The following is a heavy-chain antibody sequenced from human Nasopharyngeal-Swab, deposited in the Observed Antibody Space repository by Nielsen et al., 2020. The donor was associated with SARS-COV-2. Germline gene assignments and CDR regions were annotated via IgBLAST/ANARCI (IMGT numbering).Heavy chain of an antibody. J-gene: IGHJ4*02. CDR3: ASAYYDFWSGDEYYFDY. V-gene: IGHV3-21*01. CDR1: GFTFSSYS. Sequence: GGSLRLSCAASGFTFSSYSMNWVRQAPGKGLEWVSSISSSSSYIYYADSVKGRFTISRDNAKNSLYLQMNSLRAEDTAVYYCASAYYDFWSGDEYYFDYWGQGTLVTVSS. D-gene: IGHD3-3*01. CDR2: ISSSSSYI.